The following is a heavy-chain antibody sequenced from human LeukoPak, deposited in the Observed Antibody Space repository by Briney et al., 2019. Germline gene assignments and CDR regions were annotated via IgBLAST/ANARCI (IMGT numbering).Heavy chain of an antibody. D-gene: IGHD4-11*01. CDR3: ARHPLLLQYVRGIDY. Sequence: SETLSLACTVSGGSISSSSYYWGWIRQPPGKGLEWIGSIYYSGSTYYNPSLKSRVTVSVDTSKNQFSLKLSSVTAADTAVYYCARHPLLLQYVRGIDYWGQGTLVTVSS. J-gene: IGHJ4*02. V-gene: IGHV4-39*01. CDR1: GGSISSSSYY. CDR2: IYYSGST.